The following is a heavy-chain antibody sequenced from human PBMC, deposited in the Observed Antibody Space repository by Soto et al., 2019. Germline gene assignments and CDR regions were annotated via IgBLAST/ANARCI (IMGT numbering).Heavy chain of an antibody. V-gene: IGHV5-51*01. Sequence: GESLKISCKGSEFSFTTYWIAWVRQIPGEGLKWMGIIYPDDSRTTYSPSFQGQVTISADKSINTAYLQWSSLKASDTAMYYCTRDLDYGGNSEDFDISGQGTRVTVSS. J-gene: IGHJ3*02. CDR1: EFSFTTYW. D-gene: IGHD4-17*01. CDR3: TRDLDYGGNSEDFDI. CDR2: IYPDDSRT.